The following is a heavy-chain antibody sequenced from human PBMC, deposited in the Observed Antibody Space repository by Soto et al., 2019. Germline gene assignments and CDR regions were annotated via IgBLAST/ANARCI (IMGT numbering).Heavy chain of an antibody. CDR3: ARRGGYDQVYYYYYYGMDV. Sequence: PGGSLRLSCAASGFTFSSYGMHWVRQAPGKGLEWVAVIWYDGSNKYYADSVKGRFTISRDNSKNTLYLQMNSLRAEDTAVYYCARRGGYDQVYYYYYYGMDVWGQGTTATVSS. V-gene: IGHV3-33*01. CDR1: GFTFSSYG. J-gene: IGHJ6*02. CDR2: IWYDGSNK. D-gene: IGHD5-12*01.